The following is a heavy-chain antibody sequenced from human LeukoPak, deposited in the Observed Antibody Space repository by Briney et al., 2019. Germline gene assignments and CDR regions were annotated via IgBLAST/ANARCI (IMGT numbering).Heavy chain of an antibody. J-gene: IGHJ5*01. Sequence: PSETLSLTCTVSGGFISSYYWSWVRQSPGEGLEWIGYIYYTGRTNYSPSLKSRVTISLDTSKNQFSLKLTSVTAADTAVYYCASGVAYSSAWSPLFDSWGQGTLVTVSS. CDR2: IYYTGRT. CDR3: ASGVAYSSAWSPLFDS. V-gene: IGHV4-59*08. CDR1: GGFISSYY. D-gene: IGHD6-19*01.